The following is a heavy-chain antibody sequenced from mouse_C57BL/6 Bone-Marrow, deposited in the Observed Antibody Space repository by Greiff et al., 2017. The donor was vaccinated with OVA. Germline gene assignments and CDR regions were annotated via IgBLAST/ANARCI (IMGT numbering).Heavy chain of an antibody. CDR1: GFNITDYY. J-gene: IGHJ4*01. V-gene: IGHV14-2*01. D-gene: IGHD3-2*02. Sequence: VHVKQSGAELVKPGASVKLSCTASGFNITDYYMHWVKQRTEQGLEWIGRIDPEDGETKYAAKFQGKATMTADTSSNTAYLQLSSLTSEDTAVYYCARWTAQALYYYAMDYWGQGTSVTVSS. CDR2: IDPEDGET. CDR3: ARWTAQALYYYAMDY.